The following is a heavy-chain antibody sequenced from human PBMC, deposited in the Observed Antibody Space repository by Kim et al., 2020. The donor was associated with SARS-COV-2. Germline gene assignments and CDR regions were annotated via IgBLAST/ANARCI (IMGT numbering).Heavy chain of an antibody. Sequence: IYAQKCQGRVTMTEDTSTDTAYMELSSLRSEDTAVYYCATGGILRGGWFDPWGQGTLVTVSS. J-gene: IGHJ5*02. CDR3: ATGGILRGGWFDP. V-gene: IGHV1-24*01. D-gene: IGHD1-26*01.